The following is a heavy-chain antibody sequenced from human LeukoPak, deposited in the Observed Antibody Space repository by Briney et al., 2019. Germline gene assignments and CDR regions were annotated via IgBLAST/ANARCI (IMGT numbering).Heavy chain of an antibody. Sequence: GGSLRLSCRASGVSSPDHAMHWVRQAPGKGLEWVSGIYWNGGRIDYADSVRCRFTVSRDNAKNSLYLQMNSLRVEDTALYYCTIDVVPGGADYWGQGTLVTVS. V-gene: IGHV3-9*02. D-gene: IGHD2-2*01. J-gene: IGHJ4*02. CDR1: GVSSPDHA. CDR2: IYWNGGRI. CDR3: TIDVVPGGADY.